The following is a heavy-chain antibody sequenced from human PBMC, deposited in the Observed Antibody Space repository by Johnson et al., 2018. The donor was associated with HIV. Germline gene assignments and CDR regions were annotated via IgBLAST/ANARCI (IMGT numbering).Heavy chain of an antibody. Sequence: QVQLVESGGGVVQPVRSLRLSCAVSGFTVSNYGMHWVRQAPGKGLEWVAVLWKDGSHKYYTDSVKGRFTISRDNSKNTVYLQMNSLRAEDTALYYCARDGAYSYFAFDMWGQGTMVTVSS. J-gene: IGHJ3*02. CDR3: ARDGAYSYFAFDM. D-gene: IGHD5-18*01. V-gene: IGHV3-33*01. CDR1: GFTVSNYG. CDR2: LWKDGSHK.